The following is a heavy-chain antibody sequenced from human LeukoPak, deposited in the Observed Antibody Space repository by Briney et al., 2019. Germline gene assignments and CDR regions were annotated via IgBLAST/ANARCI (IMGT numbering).Heavy chain of an antibody. D-gene: IGHD6-13*01. CDR2: IYSGGST. CDR1: GFTVSSNY. J-gene: IGHJ4*02. CDR3: AKEDRIAAAGTDYFDY. Sequence: PGGSLRLSCAASGFTVSSNYMSWVRQAPGKWLDWVSVIYSGGSTYYADSVKGRFTISRDNSKNTLYLQMNSLRAEDTAVYYCAKEDRIAAAGTDYFDYWGQGTLVTVSS. V-gene: IGHV3-66*01.